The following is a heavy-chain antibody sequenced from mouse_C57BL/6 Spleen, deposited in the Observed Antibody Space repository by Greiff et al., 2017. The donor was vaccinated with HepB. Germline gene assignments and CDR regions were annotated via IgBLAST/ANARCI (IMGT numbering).Heavy chain of an antibody. D-gene: IGHD4-1*01. CDR2: IRSKSNNYAT. Sequence: DVHLVESGGGLVQPKGSLKLSCAASGFSFNTYAMNWVRQAPGKGLEWVARIRSKSNNYATYYADSVKDRFTISRDDSESMLYLQMNNLKTEDTAMYYCVRAPNWDFDYWGQGTTLTVSS. V-gene: IGHV10-1*01. CDR1: GFSFNTYA. J-gene: IGHJ2*01. CDR3: VRAPNWDFDY.